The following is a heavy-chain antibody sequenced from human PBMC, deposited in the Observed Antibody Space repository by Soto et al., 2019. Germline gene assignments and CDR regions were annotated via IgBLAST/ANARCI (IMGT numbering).Heavy chain of an antibody. CDR2: IIPIFGTA. CDR3: AGFDYQSGYYYVEWYFDL. J-gene: IGHJ2*01. D-gene: IGHD3-22*01. CDR1: GGTFSSYA. Sequence: GASVKVSCKASGGTFSSYAISWVRQAPGQGLEWMGGIIPIFGTANYAQKFQGRVTITADESTSTAYMELSSLRSEDTAVYYCAGFDYQSGYYYVEWYFDLWGRGTLVTVSS. V-gene: IGHV1-69*13.